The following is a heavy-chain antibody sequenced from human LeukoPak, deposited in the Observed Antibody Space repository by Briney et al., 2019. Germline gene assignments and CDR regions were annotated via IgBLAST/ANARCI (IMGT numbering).Heavy chain of an antibody. D-gene: IGHD5-24*01. Sequence: PGGSLRLSCAASGFTFNDYYMSWIRQAPGKGLEWVSYISGGGSYTNYADSVEGRFTISRDNDKKSLYLQMNSLRADDTALYYCAGNRDGYNFAFDIWGQGTMVTVSS. V-gene: IGHV3-11*03. CDR1: GFTFNDYY. CDR3: AGNRDGYNFAFDI. J-gene: IGHJ3*02. CDR2: ISGGGSYT.